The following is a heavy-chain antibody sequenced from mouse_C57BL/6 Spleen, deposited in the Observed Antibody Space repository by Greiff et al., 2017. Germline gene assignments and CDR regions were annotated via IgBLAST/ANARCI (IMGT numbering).Heavy chain of an antibody. D-gene: IGHD2-5*01. J-gene: IGHJ4*01. CDR1: GYTFTSYW. V-gene: IGHV1-69*01. CDR2: IDPSASYT. Sequence: QVQLQQPGAELVMPGASVKLSCKASGYTFTSYWMHWVNQRPGQGLEWIGDIDPSASYTNYNQKFKGKSTLTVDKSSSTAYMQLSSLTSEDSAVYYCARKDSDYPLARDYWGQGTSVTVSS. CDR3: ARKDSDYPLARDY.